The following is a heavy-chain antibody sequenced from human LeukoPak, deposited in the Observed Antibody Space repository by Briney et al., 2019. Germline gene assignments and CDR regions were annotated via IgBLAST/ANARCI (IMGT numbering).Heavy chain of an antibody. CDR1: GFNFSDFY. Sequence: TGGSLRLSCAASGFNFSDFYMSWIRQAPGKGLEWLSSISLSGSTITYAASVKGRVTVSRDNAKNSVVLHILSLRADDTAVYYCAREASCSSTTCYFDYWGQGTLVTVSS. J-gene: IGHJ4*02. D-gene: IGHD2-2*01. CDR2: ISLSGSTI. V-gene: IGHV3-11*01. CDR3: AREASCSSTTCYFDY.